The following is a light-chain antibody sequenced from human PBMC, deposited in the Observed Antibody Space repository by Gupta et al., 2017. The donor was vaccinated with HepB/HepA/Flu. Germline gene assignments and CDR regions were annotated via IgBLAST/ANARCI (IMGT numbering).Light chain of an antibody. CDR3: QQRYSTPFT. V-gene: IGKV1-39*01. CDR1: QSISSY. CDR2: AAS. Sequence: DIQMTQSPSSLSASVGDRVTITCRASQSISSYLNWYQQKPGKAPKLLIYAASRVKSGVPSRFSGSGSGTDFTLTISSRQPEDFATYYCQQRYSTPFTFGHGTKVDIK. J-gene: IGKJ3*01.